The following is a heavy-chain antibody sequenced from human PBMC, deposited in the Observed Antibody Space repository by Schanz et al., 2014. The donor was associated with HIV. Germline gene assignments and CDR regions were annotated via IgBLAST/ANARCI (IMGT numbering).Heavy chain of an antibody. CDR2: INSDNGT. V-gene: IGHV1-2*02. CDR1: AYSFSGYY. D-gene: IGHD3-10*01. J-gene: IGHJ4*02. CDR3: ASSRLLWFGELFDN. Sequence: QVQLVQSGAEVKKPGASVTVSCKASAYSFSGYYIHWVRQAPGQWLEWMGWINSDNGTNYAQEFQGRVTMTRDTSIGTAYMELRSLRADDTAVYFCASSRLLWFGELFDNWGQGTLVTVSS.